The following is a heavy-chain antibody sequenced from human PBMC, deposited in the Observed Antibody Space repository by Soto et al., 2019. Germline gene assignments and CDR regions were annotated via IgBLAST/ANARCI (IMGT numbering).Heavy chain of an antibody. J-gene: IGHJ4*02. D-gene: IGHD3-16*01. CDR1: GFTFSIYS. CDR2: ISSGSSTI. Sequence: PGGSLRLSCAASGFTFSIYSMNWVRQAPGKGLEWVSYISSGSSTIYYADSVKGRFTISRDNARNSLYLQMNSLRHEDTAVYYCARQTWDYDFSMLAYCGQGTFVTVSS. CDR3: ARQTWDYDFSMLAY. V-gene: IGHV3-48*02.